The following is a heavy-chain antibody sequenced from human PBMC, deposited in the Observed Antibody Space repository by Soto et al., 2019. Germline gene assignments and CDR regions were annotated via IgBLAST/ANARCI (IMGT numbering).Heavy chain of an antibody. J-gene: IGHJ4*02. CDR2: ISGYNGNT. V-gene: IGHV1-18*01. CDR3: ARDLPPEDY. Sequence: ASVKVSCKASGYTFTIYCITWVRQAPGQGLEWMGWISGYNGNTNYAQKFQGRVIMTTDTSTSTAYMELRSLRSDDTALYYCARDLPPEDYWGQGTWVTVSS. CDR1: GYTFTIYC.